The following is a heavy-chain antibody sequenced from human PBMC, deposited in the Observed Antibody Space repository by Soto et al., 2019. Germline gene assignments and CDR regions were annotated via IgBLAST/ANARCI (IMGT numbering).Heavy chain of an antibody. V-gene: IGHV3-33*01. D-gene: IGHD2-2*01. CDR2: VWYDGSNK. J-gene: IGHJ6*03. Sequence: GGSLRLSCAASGFTFSSYGMHWVRQAPGKGLEWVAVVWYDGSNKYYADSVKGRFTISRDNSKNTLYLQMNSLRAEDTAVYYCARDSGYQLLGDPYYYIDVWGKGTTVTVSS. CDR1: GFTFSSYG. CDR3: ARDSGYQLLGDPYYYIDV.